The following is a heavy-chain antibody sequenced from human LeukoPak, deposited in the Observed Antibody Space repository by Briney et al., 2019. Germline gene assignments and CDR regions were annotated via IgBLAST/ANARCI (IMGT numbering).Heavy chain of an antibody. J-gene: IGHJ3*02. CDR2: IVHSGNT. D-gene: IGHD1-1*01. CDR1: GGSFSGYY. CDR3: ARFGSSTWYKGAFDI. V-gene: IGHV4-34*12. Sequence: SETLSLTCAVYGGSFSGYYWSWIRQPPGKGLEWIGEIVHSGNTKYNPSLKSRVTISVDTSRNQFSLNLTSVTAADTAVYYCARFGSSTWYKGAFDIWGQGTMVTVAS.